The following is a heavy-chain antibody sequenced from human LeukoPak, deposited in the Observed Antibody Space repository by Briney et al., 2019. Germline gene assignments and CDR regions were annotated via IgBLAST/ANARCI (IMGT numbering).Heavy chain of an antibody. CDR3: ARGLAQSIAARRTNFDY. Sequence: SETLSLTCTVSGGSISSYYWSWIRQPPGKGLEWIGYIYYSGSTNYNPSLKSRVTISVDTSKNQFSLKLSSVTAADTAVYYCARGLAQSIAARRTNFDYWGQGTLVTVSS. J-gene: IGHJ4*02. CDR1: GGSISSYY. V-gene: IGHV4-59*12. D-gene: IGHD6-6*01. CDR2: IYYSGST.